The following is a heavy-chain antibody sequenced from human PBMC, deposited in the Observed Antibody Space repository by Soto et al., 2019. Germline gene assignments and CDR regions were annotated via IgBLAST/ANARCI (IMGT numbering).Heavy chain of an antibody. V-gene: IGHV3-43*01. CDR2: ISWDGGST. CDR1: GFTFSTYT. Sequence: EAQLLESGGGLVQPGGSLRLSCAASGFTFSTYTMHWVRQAPGKGLEWVSLISWDGGSTYYADSVKGRFTISRDNSKNSLYLQMNSLRTEDTALYYCAKDEGIAVAGAFDYWGQGTLVTVSS. J-gene: IGHJ4*02. CDR3: AKDEGIAVAGAFDY. D-gene: IGHD6-19*01.